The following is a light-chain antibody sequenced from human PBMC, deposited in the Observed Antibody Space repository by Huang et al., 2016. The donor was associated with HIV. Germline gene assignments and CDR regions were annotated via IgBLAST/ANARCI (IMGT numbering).Light chain of an antibody. CDR1: QSVMSN. Sequence: IVMTQTPATLPVAPGGRATLSCKTSQSVMSNLAWYQQKPGQAPRLIIYGSTTRATGVPARFSGSGSGTDFTLTINSLQSEDFGIYYCQQYNNWHLTFGGGTKV. J-gene: IGKJ4*01. CDR3: QQYNNWHLT. CDR2: GST. V-gene: IGKV3-15*01.